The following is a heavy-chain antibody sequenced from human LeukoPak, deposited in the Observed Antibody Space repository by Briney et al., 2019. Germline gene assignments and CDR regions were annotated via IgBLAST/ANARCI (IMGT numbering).Heavy chain of an antibody. CDR2: ISYDGSNK. J-gene: IGHJ3*02. Sequence: GGSLRLPCAASGFTFSSYGMHWVRQAPGKGLEWVAVISYDGSNKYYADSVKGRLTISRDNSKNTLYLQMNSLRAEDTAVYYCAKSLYRNDAFDIWGQGTMVTVSS. CDR1: GFTFSSYG. D-gene: IGHD3-16*01. CDR3: AKSLYRNDAFDI. V-gene: IGHV3-30*18.